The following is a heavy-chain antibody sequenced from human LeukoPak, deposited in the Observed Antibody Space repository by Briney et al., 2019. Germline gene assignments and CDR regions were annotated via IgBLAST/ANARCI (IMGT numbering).Heavy chain of an antibody. CDR3: ASDISDRRFFY. J-gene: IGHJ4*02. Sequence: PSETLSLTCSVXGXXXXXSYXXXXXXPXXXXLXXIGXIHYXGXTKYNPSXKXRVTISVDTSKNQFSLKLTSVTAADTAVYYCASDISDRRFFYWGQGTLVTVSS. CDR1: GXXXXXSY. D-gene: IGHD3-22*01. CDR2: IHYXGXT. V-gene: IGHV4-59*08.